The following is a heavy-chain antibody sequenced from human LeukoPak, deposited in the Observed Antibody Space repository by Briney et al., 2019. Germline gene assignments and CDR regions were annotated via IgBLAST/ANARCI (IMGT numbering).Heavy chain of an antibody. D-gene: IGHD3-16*02. J-gene: IGHJ3*02. V-gene: IGHV3-15*01. CDR1: GFTFSNAW. Sequence: GGSLRLSCAASGFTFSNAWMSWVRQAPGKGLEWVGRIKSKTDGGTTDYAAPVKGRFTISRDDSKNTLYLQMNSLKTEDTAVYYCTTESAYDYVWGSYRPHHAFDIWGQGTMVTVSS. CDR2: IKSKTDGGTT. CDR3: TTESAYDYVWGSYRPHHAFDI.